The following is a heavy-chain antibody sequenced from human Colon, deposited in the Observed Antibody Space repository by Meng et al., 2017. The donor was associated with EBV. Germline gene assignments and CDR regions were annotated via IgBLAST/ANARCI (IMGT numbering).Heavy chain of an antibody. J-gene: IGHJ4*02. CDR2: IDDSGST. CDR3: ARGKQDAWELLAY. Sequence: QVRRRGSGPGLVKPSGTLSLTCGVSGVSISSNIRWTWVRHPPGKGLGWIGDIDDSGSTNYNPSLNSRISISLDKSKNHFSLKVNSVAAADTAVYYCARGKQDAWELLAYWGQGALVTVSS. D-gene: IGHD1-26*01. CDR1: GVSISSNIR. V-gene: IGHV4-4*02.